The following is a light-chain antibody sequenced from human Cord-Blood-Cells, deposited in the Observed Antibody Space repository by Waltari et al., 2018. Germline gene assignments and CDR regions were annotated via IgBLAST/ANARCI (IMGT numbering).Light chain of an antibody. CDR2: AAS. CDR1: QGISNY. V-gene: IGKV1-27*01. J-gene: IGKJ1*01. CDR3: QKYNSAPWT. Sequence: DIQMTQSPSSLSASVGDRITITCRASQGISNYLAWYQQKPGKVPKLLIYAASTLKSGVPSRFSGSGSWTDFTLTISSLQPEDVATYYCQKYNSAPWTFGQGTKVEIK.